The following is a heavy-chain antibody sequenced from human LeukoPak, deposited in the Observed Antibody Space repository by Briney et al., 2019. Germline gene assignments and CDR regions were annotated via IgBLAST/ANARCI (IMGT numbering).Heavy chain of an antibody. V-gene: IGHV1-69*13. CDR2: IIPIFGTA. CDR3: AGDGPHSGYYYDSSGHNWFDP. D-gene: IGHD3-22*01. CDR1: GGTFSSYA. J-gene: IGHJ5*02. Sequence: SVKVSCKASGGTFSSYAISWVRQAPGQGLEWMGGIIPIFGTANYAQKFQGRVTITADESTSTAYMELSSLRSEDTAVYYCAGDGPHSGYYYDSSGHNWFDPWGQGTLVTVSS.